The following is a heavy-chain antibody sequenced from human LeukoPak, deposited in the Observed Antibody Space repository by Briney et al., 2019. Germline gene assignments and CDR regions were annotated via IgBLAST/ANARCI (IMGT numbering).Heavy chain of an antibody. D-gene: IGHD2-21*01. CDR2: IRYDGGNE. CDR3: AKSRTTYYTLARGAFDI. V-gene: IGHV3-30*02. Sequence: PGGSLRLSCEASGFTFSSYGMHWVRQAPGKGLQWVAFIRYDGGNEYYADSVKGRFTMSRDNSKNTLHLQMNRLREEDTAVYYCAKSRTTYYTLARGAFDIWGQGTMVTVSS. J-gene: IGHJ3*02. CDR1: GFTFSSYG.